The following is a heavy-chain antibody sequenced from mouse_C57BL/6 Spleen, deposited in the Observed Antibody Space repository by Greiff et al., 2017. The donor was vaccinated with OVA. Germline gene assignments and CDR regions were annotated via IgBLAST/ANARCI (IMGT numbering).Heavy chain of an antibody. CDR2: ISNGGGST. CDR3: ARLHYAMDY. Sequence: EVQGVESGGGLVQPGGSLKLSCAASGFTFSDYYMYWVRQTPEKRLEWVAYISNGGGSTYYPDTVKGRFTISRDNAKNTLYLQMSRLKSEDTAMYYCARLHYAMDYWGQGISVTVSS. V-gene: IGHV5-12*01. CDR1: GFTFSDYY. J-gene: IGHJ4*01.